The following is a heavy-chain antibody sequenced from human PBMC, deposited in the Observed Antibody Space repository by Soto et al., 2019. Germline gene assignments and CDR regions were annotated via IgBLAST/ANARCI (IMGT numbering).Heavy chain of an antibody. Sequence: KPSETLSLTCTVSGGSISSGGYYWSWIRQHPGKGLEWIGYIYYSGSTYYNPSLKSRVTISVDTSKNQFSLKLSSVTAADTAVYYCARGFGRGLEWLLSALSLEYYYYGMDVWGQGTTVTVSS. J-gene: IGHJ6*02. D-gene: IGHD3-3*01. V-gene: IGHV4-31*03. CDR2: IYYSGST. CDR3: ARGFGRGLEWLLSALSLEYYYYGMDV. CDR1: GGSISSGGYY.